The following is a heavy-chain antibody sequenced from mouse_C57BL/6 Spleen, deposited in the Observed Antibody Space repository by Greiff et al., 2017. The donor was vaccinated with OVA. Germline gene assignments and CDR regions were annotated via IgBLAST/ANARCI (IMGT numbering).Heavy chain of an antibody. D-gene: IGHD3-1*01. V-gene: IGHV1-53*01. J-gene: IGHJ4*01. CDR3: ARSGAPSYAMDY. CDR1: GYTFTSYW. CDR2: INPSNGGT. Sequence: QVQLQPPGTELVKPGASVKLSCKASGYTFTSYWMHWVKQRPGQGLEWIGNINPSNGGTNYNEKFKSKATLTVDKSSSTAYMQLSSLTSEDSAVYYCARSGAPSYAMDYWGQGTSVTVSS.